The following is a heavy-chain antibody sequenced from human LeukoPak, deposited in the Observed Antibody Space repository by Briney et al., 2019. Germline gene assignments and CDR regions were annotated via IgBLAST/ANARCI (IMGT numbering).Heavy chain of an antibody. CDR3: AKDRVVATIPYYFDC. Sequence: GGSLRLSCAAYGFTFSIYAMSWVRQAPGKGLEWVSAISGSGGNTYYADSVKGRFTISRDNSKNTLYLQMNSLRAEDTAVYYCAKDRVVATIPYYFDCWGQGTLVTVSS. V-gene: IGHV3-23*01. D-gene: IGHD5-12*01. J-gene: IGHJ4*02. CDR1: GFTFSIYA. CDR2: ISGSGGNT.